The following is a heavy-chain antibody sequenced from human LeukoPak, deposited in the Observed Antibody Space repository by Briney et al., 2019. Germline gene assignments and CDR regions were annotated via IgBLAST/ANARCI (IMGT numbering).Heavy chain of an antibody. CDR2: IDPNSGGI. J-gene: IGHJ1*01. D-gene: IGHD3-10*01. CDR1: GYTFTGYY. CDR3: ERGYASGNDAEYFQH. Sequence: ASVKVSCKASGYTFTGYYMHWVRQAPGQGLEWMGWIDPNSGGINYAQKFQGRFTMTRDTCTSTAYMELSRLRSADTAVYYCERGYASGNDAEYFQHCGQGALVTVSS. V-gene: IGHV1-2*02.